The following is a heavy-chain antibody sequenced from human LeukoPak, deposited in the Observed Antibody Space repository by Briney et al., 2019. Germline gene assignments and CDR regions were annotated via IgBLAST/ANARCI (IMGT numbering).Heavy chain of an antibody. D-gene: IGHD3-3*01. CDR1: AGTFSSYA. CDR2: INPSGGST. CDR3: ARGRLRFLEWLSLRHNWFDP. J-gene: IGHJ5*02. Sequence: ASVKVSCKASAGTFSSYAISWVRQAPGQGLEWMGIINPSGGSTSYAQKFQGRVTMTRDTSTSTVYMELSSLRSEDTAVYYCARGRLRFLEWLSLRHNWFDPWGQGTLVTVSS. V-gene: IGHV1-46*01.